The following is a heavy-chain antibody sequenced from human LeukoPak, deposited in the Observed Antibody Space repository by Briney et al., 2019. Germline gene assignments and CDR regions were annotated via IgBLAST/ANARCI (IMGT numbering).Heavy chain of an antibody. CDR1: GYPFTSYD. J-gene: IGHJ3*02. Sequence: ASVKVSCKASGYPFTSYDINWVRQATGQGLEWMGWMNPNSGNTGYAQKFQGRVTMTRNTSISTAYMELSSLRSEDTAVYYCARGGYSSSWYKDAFDIWGQGTMVTVSS. CDR3: ARGGYSSSWYKDAFDI. D-gene: IGHD6-13*01. CDR2: MNPNSGNT. V-gene: IGHV1-8*01.